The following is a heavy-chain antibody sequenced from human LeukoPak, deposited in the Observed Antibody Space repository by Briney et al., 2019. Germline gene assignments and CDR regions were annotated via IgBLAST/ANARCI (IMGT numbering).Heavy chain of an antibody. V-gene: IGHV1-18*01. CDR2: ISAYNGNT. Sequence: ASVKVSCKASGYTFTSYGISWVRQAPGQGLEWMGWISAYNGNTNYAQKLQGRVTMTTDTSTSTAYMELRSLRSDDTAVYYCARDHLDDFWSGYHQDFDYWGQGTLVTVSS. CDR3: ARDHLDDFWSGYHQDFDY. D-gene: IGHD3-3*01. CDR1: GYTFTSYG. J-gene: IGHJ4*02.